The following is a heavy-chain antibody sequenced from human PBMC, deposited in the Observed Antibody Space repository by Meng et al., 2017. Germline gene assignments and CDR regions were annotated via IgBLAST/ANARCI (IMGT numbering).Heavy chain of an antibody. CDR1: GYIITSYA. J-gene: IGHJ4*02. D-gene: IGHD1-26*01. CDR2: INTSALNP. V-gene: IGHV7-4-1*02. CDR3: AGDGRVDFDF. Sequence: QVPLESFSSQVKTPAASCIVSFKAVGYIITSYAMNCLRQARGQGLGLRGWINTSALNPTYALIFTGRFVFSLDTSVSTVNLQISSVTAEDTALYYCAGDGRVDFDFWGQGTLVTVSS.